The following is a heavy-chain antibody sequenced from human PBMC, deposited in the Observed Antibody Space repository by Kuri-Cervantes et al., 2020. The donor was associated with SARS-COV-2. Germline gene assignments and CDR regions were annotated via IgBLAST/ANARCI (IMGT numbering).Heavy chain of an antibody. Sequence: SVKVSCKASGYTFTGYYMHWVRQAPGQGLEWMGWINPNSGGTNYAQKFQGRVTMTRDTSISTAYMELSRLRSDDTAVYYCATSAVTHYNWYFDLWGRGTLVTVSS. J-gene: IGHJ2*01. D-gene: IGHD4-17*01. CDR3: ATSAVTHYNWYFDL. CDR1: GYTFTGYY. V-gene: IGHV1-2*02. CDR2: INPNSGGT.